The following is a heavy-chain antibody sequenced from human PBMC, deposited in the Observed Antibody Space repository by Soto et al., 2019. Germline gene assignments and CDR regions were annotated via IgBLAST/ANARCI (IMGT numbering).Heavy chain of an antibody. D-gene: IGHD3-16*01. Sequence: PSETLSLTCTVSGGSISSYYWSWIRQPPGKGLEWIGYIYYSGSTNYNPSLKSRVTISVDTSKNQFSLKVRSVTAADTAVYYCARAWGRVFDYWGQGTLVTVSS. CDR2: IYYSGST. V-gene: IGHV4-59*01. CDR3: ARAWGRVFDY. J-gene: IGHJ4*02. CDR1: GGSISSYY.